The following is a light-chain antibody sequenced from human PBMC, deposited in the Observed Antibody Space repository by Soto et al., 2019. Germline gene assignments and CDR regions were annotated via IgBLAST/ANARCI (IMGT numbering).Light chain of an antibody. Sequence: SVVSKPPSGSGIHDQRVSISCSGSSSKIGSNYVYWYQQLPGTAPKLLIYRNNQRPSGVPDRFSGSKSGTSASLAISGLRSEDEADYYCAAWDESLSGRGVFGTVTKVTVL. CDR2: RNN. V-gene: IGLV1-47*01. CDR1: SSKIGSNY. J-gene: IGLJ1*01. CDR3: AAWDESLSGRGV.